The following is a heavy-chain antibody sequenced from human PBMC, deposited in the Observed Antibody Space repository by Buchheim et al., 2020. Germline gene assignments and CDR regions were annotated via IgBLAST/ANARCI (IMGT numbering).Heavy chain of an antibody. V-gene: IGHV3-23*01. D-gene: IGHD2-2*01. CDR2: ISASGGAI. J-gene: IGHJ4*02. Sequence: EVQLLESGGALVQPGGSLRLSCADSEFSFSKYVMAWVRQAPGKGLEWVSSISASGGAIYYADSVKGRFTISRDNSKNTLFLQINSLRAEDTAVYYCAKDRFLPAGRDDSWGQGTL. CDR3: AKDRFLPAGRDDS. CDR1: EFSFSKYV.